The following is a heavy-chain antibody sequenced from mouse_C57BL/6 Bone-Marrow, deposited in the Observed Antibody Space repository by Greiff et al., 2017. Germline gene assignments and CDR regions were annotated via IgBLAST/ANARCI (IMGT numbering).Heavy chain of an antibody. D-gene: IGHD2-4*01. Sequence: VQLQQPGAELVMPGASVKLSCKASGYTFTSYWMHWVMQRPGQGLEWIGEIDPSDSYTNYNQKFKGKSTLTVDKSSSTAYMQLSSLTSADAAVYYCARSGDYDWFAYWGQGTLVTVSA. CDR3: ARSGDYDWFAY. J-gene: IGHJ3*01. CDR1: GYTFTSYW. V-gene: IGHV1-69*01. CDR2: IDPSDSYT.